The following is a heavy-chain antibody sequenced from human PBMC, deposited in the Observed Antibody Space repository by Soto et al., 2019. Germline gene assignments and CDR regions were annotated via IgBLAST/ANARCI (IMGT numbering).Heavy chain of an antibody. J-gene: IGHJ6*02. D-gene: IGHD2-15*01. V-gene: IGHV4-31*01. CDR3: ARHFTYSSAVSCYADFPYCGMDV. CDR2: TYYSGST. CDR1: GGSISSGGYY. Sequence: SETLSLTYTVSGGSISSGGYYWSWIRQHPGKGLEWIGYTYYSGSTYYNPSLKSPVTIPVATSKNKTALKLTSVTAGNTVVYYCARHFTYSSAVSCYADFPYCGMDVWGQGTTVTVSS.